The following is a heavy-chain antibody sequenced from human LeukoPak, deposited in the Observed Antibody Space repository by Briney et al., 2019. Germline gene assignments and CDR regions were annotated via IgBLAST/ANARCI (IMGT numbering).Heavy chain of an antibody. CDR1: GYTFTSYF. J-gene: IGHJ4*02. V-gene: IGHV1-46*01. Sequence: ASVKVSCKASGYTFTSYFMHWVRQAPGQGLEWMGIINPSGGTTNYAQKFQGRVTVTRDTSTSTVYMELSSLRSEDTAAYYCARGSGNPSYFDQWGQGTLVTVSS. D-gene: IGHD4-23*01. CDR2: INPSGGTT. CDR3: ARGSGNPSYFDQ.